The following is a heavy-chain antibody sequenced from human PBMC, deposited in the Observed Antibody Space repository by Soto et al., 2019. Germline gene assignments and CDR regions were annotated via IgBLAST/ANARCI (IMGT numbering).Heavy chain of an antibody. CDR1: GYTFTSYG. J-gene: IGHJ4*02. Sequence: ASVKVSCKASGYTFTSYGISWVRQAPGQGLEWMGWISAYNGNTNYAQKLQGRVTTTTDTSTSTAYMELRSLRSDDTAVYYCARLQWLADGTYYFDYWGQGTLVTVSS. D-gene: IGHD6-19*01. CDR3: ARLQWLADGTYYFDY. CDR2: ISAYNGNT. V-gene: IGHV1-18*04.